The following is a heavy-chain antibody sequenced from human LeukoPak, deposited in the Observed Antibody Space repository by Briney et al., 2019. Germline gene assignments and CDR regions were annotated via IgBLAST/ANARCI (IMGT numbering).Heavy chain of an antibody. D-gene: IGHD3-22*01. CDR2: INPNSGGT. J-gene: IGHJ4*02. V-gene: IGHV1-2*06. CDR1: GYTFTGYY. Sequence: ASVKVSCKASGYTFTGYYVDWVRQAPGQGLEWMGRINPNSGGTNYAQKFQGRVTMTRDTSISTAYMELSRLRSDDTAVYYCAREDYYDSSGYYYSFRYWGQGTLVTVSS. CDR3: AREDYYDSSGYYYSFRY.